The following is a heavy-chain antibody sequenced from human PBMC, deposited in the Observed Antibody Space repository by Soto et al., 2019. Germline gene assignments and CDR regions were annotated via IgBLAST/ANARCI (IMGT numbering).Heavy chain of an antibody. V-gene: IGHV3-23*01. D-gene: IGHD1-26*01. J-gene: IGHJ6*02. CDR3: AKRFSDAWEAGMDV. CDR2: IGGAGNDI. CDR1: GFAFSNFH. Sequence: EMQVLESGGGLVQPGGYLRLSCAASGFAFSNFHMNWVRQAPGKGLQWVATIGGAGNDIHYADSVEGRFTVSRDNSKNTLHLQMDGLRDEHTAIYYCAKRFSDAWEAGMDVWGHGTTVCGSS.